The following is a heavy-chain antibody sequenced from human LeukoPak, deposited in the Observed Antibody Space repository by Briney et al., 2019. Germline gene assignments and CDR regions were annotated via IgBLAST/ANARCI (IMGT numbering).Heavy chain of an antibody. CDR1: GFTFSSYA. Sequence: PGGSLRLSCAASGFTFSSYAMSWVRQAPGKGLEWVSAISGSGGSTYYADSVKGRFTISRDNSKNTLYLQMNSLRAEDTAVYYCAKSTTLIDYYYYGMDVWGQGTMVTVSS. V-gene: IGHV3-23*01. J-gene: IGHJ6*02. D-gene: IGHD4-17*01. CDR3: AKSTTLIDYYYYGMDV. CDR2: ISGSGGST.